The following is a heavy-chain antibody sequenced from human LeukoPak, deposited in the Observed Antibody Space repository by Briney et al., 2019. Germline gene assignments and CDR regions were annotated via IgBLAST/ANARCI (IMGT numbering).Heavy chain of an antibody. CDR2: INPNSGGT. CDR1: GYTFTGYY. D-gene: IGHD6-19*01. Sequence: ASVKVSCKASGYTFTGYYMHWVRQAPGQGLEWMGWINPNSGGTNYAQKFQGRVTMTRDTSISTAYMELSRLRSDDMAVYYCARVLAASSGWYALTKYFDYWGQGTLVTVSS. V-gene: IGHV1-2*02. J-gene: IGHJ4*02. CDR3: ARVLAASSGWYALTKYFDY.